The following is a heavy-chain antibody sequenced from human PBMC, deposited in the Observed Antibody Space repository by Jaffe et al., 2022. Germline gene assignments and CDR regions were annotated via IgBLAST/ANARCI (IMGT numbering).Heavy chain of an antibody. D-gene: IGHD3-22*01. CDR2: IYPGDSDT. V-gene: IGHV5-51*03. CDR3: VRRAVGYYDSSGYYYDLYYFDY. J-gene: IGHJ4*02. CDR1: GYSFTSYW. Sequence: EVQLVQSGAEVKKPGESLKISCKGSGYSFTSYWIGWVRQMPGKGLEWMGIIYPGDSDTRYSPSFQGQVTISADKSISTAYLQWSSLKASDTAMYYCVRRAVGYYDSSGYYYDLYYFDYWGQGTLVTVSS.